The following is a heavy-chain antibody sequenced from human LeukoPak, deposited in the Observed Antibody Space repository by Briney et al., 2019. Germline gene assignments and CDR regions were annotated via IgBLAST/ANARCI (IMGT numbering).Heavy chain of an antibody. D-gene: IGHD3-22*01. J-gene: IGHJ5*02. CDR2: IYHSGST. Sequence: RPSETQSLTCTVSGYSISSGYYWGWIRQPPGKGLEWIGSIYHSGSTYYNPSLKSRVTISVDTSKNQFSLKLSSVTAADTAVYYCARDGTKYYYDSSGYSPDRPYNNWFDPWGQGTLVTVSS. CDR3: ARDGTKYYYDSSGYSPDRPYNNWFDP. V-gene: IGHV4-38-2*02. CDR1: GYSISSGYY.